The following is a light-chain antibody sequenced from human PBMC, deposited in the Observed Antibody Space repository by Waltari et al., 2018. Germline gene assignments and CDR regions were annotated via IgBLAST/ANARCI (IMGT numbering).Light chain of an antibody. J-gene: IGKJ1*01. V-gene: IGKV3-20*01. Sequence: EIVLTQSPGTLSLSPGERATLSCRASQSFTRYLARYQHKPGQAPRPLIYDASTRAAGIADRFSGSGFGTDFTLTISRLEPEDSAVYYCQHYVRLPVTFGQGTKVEIK. CDR1: QSFTRY. CDR2: DAS. CDR3: QHYVRLPVT.